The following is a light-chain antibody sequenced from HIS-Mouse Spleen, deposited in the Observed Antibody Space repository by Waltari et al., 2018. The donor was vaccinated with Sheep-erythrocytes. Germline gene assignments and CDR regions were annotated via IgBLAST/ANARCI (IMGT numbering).Light chain of an antibody. CDR1: KLGDKY. CDR3: QAWDSSTVV. Sequence: SYELTQPPSVSVSPGQTASITRSGDKLGDKYACWYQQKPGQSPVLVIYQDSKPPSRNPWRFSGFKSGNTATLTISGTQAMEEADYYCQAWDSSTVVVGGGTKLTVL. J-gene: IGLJ2*01. V-gene: IGLV3-1*01. CDR2: QDS.